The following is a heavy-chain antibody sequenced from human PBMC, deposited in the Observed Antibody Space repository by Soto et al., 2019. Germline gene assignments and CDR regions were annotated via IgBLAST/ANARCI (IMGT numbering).Heavy chain of an antibody. CDR3: ARDPVAYCGGDCRTFDY. J-gene: IGHJ4*02. V-gene: IGHV3-30-3*01. CDR1: GFTFSSYA. D-gene: IGHD2-21*02. Sequence: QVQLVESGGGVVQPGRSLRLSSAASGFTFSSYAMHWVRQAPGKGLEWVAVISYDGSNKYYADSVKGRFTISRDNSKNTLYLQMNSLRDEDTAVYYCARDPVAYCGGDCRTFDYWGQGTLVTVSS. CDR2: ISYDGSNK.